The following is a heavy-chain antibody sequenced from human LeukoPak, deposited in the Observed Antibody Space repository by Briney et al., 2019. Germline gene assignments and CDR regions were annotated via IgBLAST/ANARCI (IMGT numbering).Heavy chain of an antibody. D-gene: IGHD3-16*01. Sequence: SGGSLKLSCAASGFTFSDSAIHWVRQAPGKGLEWVGRIRGKGFSDPPAYAASVKDRFTISRDDSESTAYLQMNSLKAEDTAVYYCTVPQSGGNWFDPWGPGTQVTVSS. J-gene: IGHJ5*02. V-gene: IGHV3-73*01. CDR1: GFTFSDSA. CDR3: TVPQSGGNWFDP. CDR2: IRGKGFSDPP.